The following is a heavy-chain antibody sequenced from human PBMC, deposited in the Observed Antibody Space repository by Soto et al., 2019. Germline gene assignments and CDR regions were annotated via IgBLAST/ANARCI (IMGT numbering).Heavy chain of an antibody. J-gene: IGHJ4*02. CDR3: ARDGSNGSFDY. Sequence: QVQLQESGPGLVKPSETLSLTCTVSGGSISSYYWSWIRQPPGKGLEWIGYIYYSGSTNYNPSLTSRVTISVDTSRNQFSLKLSAVTAADTAVYYCARDGSNGSFDYWGQGTLVTVSS. D-gene: IGHD5-12*01. V-gene: IGHV4-59*01. CDR1: GGSISSYY. CDR2: IYYSGST.